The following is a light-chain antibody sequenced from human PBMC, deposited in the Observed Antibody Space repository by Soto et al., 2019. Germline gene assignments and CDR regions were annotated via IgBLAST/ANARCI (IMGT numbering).Light chain of an antibody. Sequence: EIVLTQSPATLSLSPGGRATLSCRASQSIGSYLVWYQQKPGQAPRLLIYDASKRATGIPERFSGSGSGTEFTLTISSLEPEDFAVYYCQQRSDWPRAFGGGTKVE. CDR3: QQRSDWPRA. CDR1: QSIGSY. J-gene: IGKJ4*01. CDR2: DAS. V-gene: IGKV3-11*01.